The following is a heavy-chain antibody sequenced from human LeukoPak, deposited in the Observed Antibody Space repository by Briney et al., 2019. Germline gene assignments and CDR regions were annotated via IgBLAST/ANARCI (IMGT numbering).Heavy chain of an antibody. D-gene: IGHD3-10*01. CDR2: IIPILGIA. V-gene: IGHV1-69*04. J-gene: IGHJ6*02. CDR3: GGGPGVRRFISYHGLDV. Sequence: ASVKVSCKASGGTFSSYAISWVRQAPGQGLEWMGRIIPILGIANYAQKFQGRVTITADKSTSTGYMELSSLRSEDTAVYYCGGGPGVRRFISYHGLDVGGQGTRVPV. CDR1: GGTFSSYA.